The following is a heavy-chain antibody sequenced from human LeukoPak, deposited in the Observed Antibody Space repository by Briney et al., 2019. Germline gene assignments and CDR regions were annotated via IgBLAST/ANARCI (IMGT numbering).Heavy chain of an antibody. D-gene: IGHD3-10*01. Sequence: PSETLSLTCTVSGGSISSSSYYWGWIRQPPGKGLEWIGSIYYSGSTYYNPSLKSRVTISVDTSKNQFSLKLSSVTAADTAVYYRARSPYYYGSGSYALFDYWGQGTLVTVSS. V-gene: IGHV4-39*01. CDR3: ARSPYYYGSGSYALFDY. CDR2: IYYSGST. CDR1: GGSISSSSYY. J-gene: IGHJ4*02.